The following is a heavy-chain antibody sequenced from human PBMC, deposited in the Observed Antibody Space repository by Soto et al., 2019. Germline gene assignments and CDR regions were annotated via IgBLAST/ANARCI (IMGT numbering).Heavy chain of an antibody. V-gene: IGHV3-9*01. CDR1: GFTFDDYA. Sequence: GGSLRLSCAASGFTFDDYAMHWVRQAPGKGLEWVSGISWNSGSIGYADSVKGRFTISRDNAKNSLYLQMNSLRAEDTALYYCAKDSGRLGAFDIWGQGKMVTVSS. J-gene: IGHJ3*02. D-gene: IGHD2-15*01. CDR2: ISWNSGSI. CDR3: AKDSGRLGAFDI.